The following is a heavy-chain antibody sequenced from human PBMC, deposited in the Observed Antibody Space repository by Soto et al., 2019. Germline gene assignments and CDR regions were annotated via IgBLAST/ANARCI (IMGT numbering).Heavy chain of an antibody. CDR3: ARVTPGNNLYYFSGLDF. Sequence: LRHCVVASGFSFDTYGIHWVRQAPGKGLQWVALISYEGSNTYYADSVRGRFTISRDNSKNTLYLQMNTLRPEDTGVYYCARVTPGNNLYYFSGLDFWGQGTSVTVSS. CDR1: GFSFDTYG. V-gene: IGHV3-30-3*01. CDR2: ISYEGSNT. D-gene: IGHD1-1*01. J-gene: IGHJ6*02.